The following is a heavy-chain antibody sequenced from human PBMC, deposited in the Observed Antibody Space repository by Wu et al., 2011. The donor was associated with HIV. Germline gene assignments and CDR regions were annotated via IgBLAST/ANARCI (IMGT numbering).Heavy chain of an antibody. CDR1: GYTFTYRY. CDR3: ARGLGGSYFRFFGY. J-gene: IGHJ4*02. CDR2: ITPFNGYT. D-gene: IGHD1-26*01. V-gene: IGHV1-45*02. Sequence: QMQLVQSGAEVKKTGSSVKVSCKASGYTFTYRYLHWVRQAPGQALEWMGWITPFNGYTNYAQKFQDRVTITRDRSMSTAYMELSSLRSEDTAMYYCARGLGGSYFRFFGYWGQGTLVTVSS.